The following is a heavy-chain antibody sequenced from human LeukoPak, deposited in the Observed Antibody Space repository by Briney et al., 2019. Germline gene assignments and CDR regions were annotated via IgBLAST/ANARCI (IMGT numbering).Heavy chain of an antibody. J-gene: IGHJ4*02. Sequence: SVKVSCKASGGTFSSYAISWVRQAPGQGLEWMGGIIPIFGTANYAQKFQGRVTITADKSTSTAYMELSSLRSEDTAVYYCARDLSSGWPYDYWGQGTLVTVSS. CDR2: IIPIFGTA. CDR1: GGTFSSYA. D-gene: IGHD6-19*01. V-gene: IGHV1-69*06. CDR3: ARDLSSGWPYDY.